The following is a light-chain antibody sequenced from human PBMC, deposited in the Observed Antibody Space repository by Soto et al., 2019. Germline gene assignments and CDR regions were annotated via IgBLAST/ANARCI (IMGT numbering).Light chain of an antibody. CDR2: GAS. CDR3: QQRSSWLT. CDR1: EIVTSSY. J-gene: IGKJ4*01. Sequence: ELVLTQSPVTLSLSPVVRATLSCSASEIVTSSYLAWYQQKPGQAPRLLIYGASSRATGGIADRFSGSGSGTDFTLTISRLEPEDFAVYYCQQRSSWLTFGGGTKVDI. V-gene: IGKV3D-20*02.